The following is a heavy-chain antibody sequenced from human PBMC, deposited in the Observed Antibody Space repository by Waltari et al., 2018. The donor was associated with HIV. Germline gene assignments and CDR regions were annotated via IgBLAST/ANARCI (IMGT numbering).Heavy chain of an antibody. V-gene: IGHV4-34*01. CDR1: GGSFSGYY. J-gene: IGHJ4*02. CDR2: INHSGST. CDR3: ARGRGDGYNYVDY. Sequence: QVQLQQWGAGLLKPSETLSLTCAVYGGSFSGYYWSWIRQPPGKGLEWIGEINHSGSTNYNPSLKSRVTISVDTSKNQFSLKLSSVTAADTAVYYCARGRGDGYNYVDYWGQGTLVTVSS. D-gene: IGHD5-12*01.